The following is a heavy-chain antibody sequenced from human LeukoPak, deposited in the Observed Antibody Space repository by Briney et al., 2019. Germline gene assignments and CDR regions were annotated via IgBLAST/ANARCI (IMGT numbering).Heavy chain of an antibody. V-gene: IGHV3-74*01. CDR3: AKFYDILTGYFFRDRLDAFDI. D-gene: IGHD3-9*01. CDR2: INSDGSST. J-gene: IGHJ3*02. CDR1: GFTFSSYW. Sequence: PGGSLRLSCAASGFTFSSYWMHWVRQAPGKGLVWVSRINSDGSSTSYADSVKGRFTISRDNAKNTLYLQMNSLRAEDTAVYYCAKFYDILTGYFFRDRLDAFDIWGQGTMVTVSS.